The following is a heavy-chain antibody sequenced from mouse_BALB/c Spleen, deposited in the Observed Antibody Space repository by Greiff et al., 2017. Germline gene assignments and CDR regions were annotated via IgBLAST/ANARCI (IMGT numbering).Heavy chain of an antibody. J-gene: IGHJ4*01. Sequence: EVQRVESGGGLVQPGGSLKLSCAASGFTFSSYTMSWVRQTPEKRLEWVAYISNGGGSTYYPDTVKGRFTISRDNAKHTLYLQMSSLKSEDTAMYYCARGDAMDYWGQGTSVTVSS. CDR2: ISNGGGST. V-gene: IGHV5-12-2*01. CDR1: GFTFSSYT. CDR3: ARGDAMDY.